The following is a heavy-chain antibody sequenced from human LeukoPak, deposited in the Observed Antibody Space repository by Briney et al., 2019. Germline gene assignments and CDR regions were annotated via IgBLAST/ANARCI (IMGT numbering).Heavy chain of an antibody. CDR1: GFTFSSYT. V-gene: IGHV3-23*01. CDR3: AKDGGLWVSAHWGDS. J-gene: IGHJ4*02. Sequence: GGSLRLSCTASGFTFSSYTMSWVRQAPGKGLKWVSTITTGGPNTYYADSVKGRFTVSGDDSKNTLYLQMNSLRAEDTAVYYCAKDGGLWVSAHWGDSWGRGTLVTVSS. D-gene: IGHD7-27*01. CDR2: ITTGGPNT.